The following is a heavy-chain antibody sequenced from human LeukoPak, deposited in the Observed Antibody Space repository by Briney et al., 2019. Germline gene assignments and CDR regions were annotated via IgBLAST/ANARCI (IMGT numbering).Heavy chain of an antibody. Sequence: VASVKVSCKVSGYTLTELSMHWVRQAPGKGLEWMGGFDPEDGETIYAQKFQGRVTMTRDTSISTAYMELSRLRSDDAAVYYCARDLRFLEWLLGPDNWFDPWGQGTLVTVSS. CDR1: GYTLTELS. CDR3: ARDLRFLEWLLGPDNWFDP. D-gene: IGHD3-3*01. J-gene: IGHJ5*02. V-gene: IGHV1-24*01. CDR2: FDPEDGET.